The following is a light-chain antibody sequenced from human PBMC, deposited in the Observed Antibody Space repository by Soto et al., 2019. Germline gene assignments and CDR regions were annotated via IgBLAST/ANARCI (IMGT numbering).Light chain of an antibody. Sequence: EVLMTQSPDILSVSPGDTAILSCRASQSVASALAWYQQWPGQPPRVIMYGASVRSTGLPDRFSGSGSGTEFTLTISSLQSEDFAVYFCQNYKYWPYTFGQGTKVDIK. CDR2: GAS. V-gene: IGKV3-15*01. CDR1: QSVASA. J-gene: IGKJ2*01. CDR3: QNYKYWPYT.